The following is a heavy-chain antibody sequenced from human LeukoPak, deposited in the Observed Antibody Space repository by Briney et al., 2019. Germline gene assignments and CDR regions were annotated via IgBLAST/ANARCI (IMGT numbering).Heavy chain of an antibody. Sequence: GGSLRLSCAASGFTFSSYAMHWVRQAPGKGLEWVAVISYDGSNKYYADSVKGRFTISRDNSKNTLYLQMNSLRAEDTAVYYCARGPPRGIAAAGHGYYYYYGMDVWGQGTMVTVSS. CDR1: GFTFSSYA. V-gene: IGHV3-30-3*01. D-gene: IGHD6-13*01. CDR3: ARGPPRGIAAAGHGYYYYYGMDV. J-gene: IGHJ6*02. CDR2: ISYDGSNK.